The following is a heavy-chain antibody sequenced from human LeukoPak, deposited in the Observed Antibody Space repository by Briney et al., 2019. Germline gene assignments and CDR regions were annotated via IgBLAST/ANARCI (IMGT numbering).Heavy chain of an antibody. V-gene: IGHV4-61*02. D-gene: IGHD3-10*01. CDR2: IYTSGAT. CDR3: ARVSRGDITMVRGEGDY. J-gene: IGHJ4*02. Sequence: SETLSLTCTVSGGSVSATTYYWTWIRQPAGKGLEWIGRIYTSGATDYNPSLKSRVTISLDTSKNQFSLKLGSVTAADTAVYYCARVSRGDITMVRGEGDYWGQGTLVTVSS. CDR1: GGSVSATTYY.